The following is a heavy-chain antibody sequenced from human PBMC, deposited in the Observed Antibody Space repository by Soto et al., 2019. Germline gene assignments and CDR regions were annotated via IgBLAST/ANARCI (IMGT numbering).Heavy chain of an antibody. CDR2: ISYDGSNK. V-gene: IGHV3-30-3*02. CDR1: GFTFSSYA. CDR3: AKENVLFAMDL. Sequence: GGSLRLSCAASGFTFSSYATHWVRQAPGKGLEWVAVISYDGSNKYYADSVKGRFTIPRDNSKNTLYLQMNSLRPEDTAVYYCAKENVLFAMDLWGQGSTVTVSS. D-gene: IGHD3-3*01. J-gene: IGHJ6*02.